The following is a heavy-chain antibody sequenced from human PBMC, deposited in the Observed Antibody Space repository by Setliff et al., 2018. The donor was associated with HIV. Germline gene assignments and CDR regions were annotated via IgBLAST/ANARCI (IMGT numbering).Heavy chain of an antibody. Sequence: SSETLSLTCAVSGYSISSGFYWSWMRQPPGKGLEWIGSIYQSGNTNYNPSLESRLTISVDTAKNQFSLKLSSVTAADTAVYYCAAATTLLSPRAWGQGTLVTSPQ. CDR1: GYSISSGFY. V-gene: IGHV4-38-2*01. D-gene: IGHD2-15*01. CDR2: IYQSGNT. J-gene: IGHJ5*02. CDR3: AAATTLLSPRA.